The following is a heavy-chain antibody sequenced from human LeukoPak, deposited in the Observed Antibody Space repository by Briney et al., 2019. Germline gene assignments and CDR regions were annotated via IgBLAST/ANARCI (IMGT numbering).Heavy chain of an antibody. CDR1: GGSISSGGYY. D-gene: IGHD6-13*01. V-gene: IGHV4-30-2*01. CDR2: IYHSGST. Sequence: SETLSLTCTVSGGSISSGGYYGSWIRQPPGKGLEWIGYIYHSGSTYYNPSLKSRVTISVDRSKNQFSLKLSSVTAADTAVYYCARDRLSIAAAGPYFDYWGQGTLVTVSS. CDR3: ARDRLSIAAAGPYFDY. J-gene: IGHJ4*02.